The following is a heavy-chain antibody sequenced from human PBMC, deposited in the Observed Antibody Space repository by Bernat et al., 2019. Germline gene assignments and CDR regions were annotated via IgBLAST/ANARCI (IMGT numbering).Heavy chain of an antibody. J-gene: IGHJ4*02. V-gene: IGHV3-48*01. CDR2: ISSSSSTI. CDR3: ARDRGYSYVREFPDY. Sequence: EVQLVESGGGLVQPGGSLRLPWAASGFPFSSYCMEWGRQAPGEGLEWVSYISSSSSTIYYADSVKGRFTISRDNAKNSLYLQMNSLRAEDTAVYYCARDRGYSYVREFPDYWGQGTLVTVSS. CDR1: GFPFSSYC. D-gene: IGHD5-18*01.